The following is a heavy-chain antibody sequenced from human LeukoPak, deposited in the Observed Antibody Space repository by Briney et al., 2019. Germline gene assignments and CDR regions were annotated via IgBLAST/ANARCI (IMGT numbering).Heavy chain of an antibody. Sequence: SETLSLTCTVSGGSISSYYWSWIRQPPGKGLEWIGYIYYSGSTNYNPSLKSRVTISVDTSKNQFSLKLSSVTAADTAVYYCARGPYYYDSSGYYFWFDPRGQGTLVTVSS. J-gene: IGHJ5*02. CDR3: ARGPYYYDSSGYYFWFDP. CDR1: GGSISSYY. D-gene: IGHD3-22*01. CDR2: IYYSGST. V-gene: IGHV4-59*01.